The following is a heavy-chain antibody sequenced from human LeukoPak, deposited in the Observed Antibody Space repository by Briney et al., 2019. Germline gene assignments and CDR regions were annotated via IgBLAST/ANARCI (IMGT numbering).Heavy chain of an antibody. CDR2: IKQDGSEK. Sequence: GGSLRLSCAASGFTFSSYWMSWVRQAPGKGLEWVANIKQDGSEKYYVDSVKGRFTISRDNAKNSLYLQMNSLRAEDTAVYYCARVMDDSSGWIGDYYYMDVRGKGTTVTVSS. V-gene: IGHV3-7*01. J-gene: IGHJ6*03. CDR1: GFTFSSYW. D-gene: IGHD6-19*01. CDR3: ARVMDDSSGWIGDYYYMDV.